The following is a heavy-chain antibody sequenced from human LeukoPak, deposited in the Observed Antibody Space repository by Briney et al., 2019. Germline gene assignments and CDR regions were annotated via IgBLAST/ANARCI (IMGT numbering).Heavy chain of an antibody. J-gene: IGHJ6*02. CDR1: GFTFSSYW. CDR3: ARDCVSSSWYYYYYGMDV. D-gene: IGHD6-13*01. V-gene: IGHV3-7*03. Sequence: GGSLRLSCAASGFTFSSYWMSWVRQAPGKGLEWVANIKQDGSEKYYVDSVKGRFTISRDNAKNSLYLQMNSLRAEDTAVYYCARDCVSSSWYYYYYGMDVWGQGTTVTVSS. CDR2: IKQDGSEK.